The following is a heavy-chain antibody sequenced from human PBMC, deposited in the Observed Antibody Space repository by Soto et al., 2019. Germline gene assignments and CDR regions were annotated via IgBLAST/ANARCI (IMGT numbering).Heavy chain of an antibody. Sequence: EVQLVASGGDLVHPGESLRLSCAVFGFTFSSYWMGWVRQAPGKGLEWVATIKHDGTETYYVDSVRGRFTISRDNSRNSLYLQMNSLRAEDMAVYYCVRPVRGSASECWGQGTLVTVSS. V-gene: IGHV3-7*05. CDR1: GFTFSSYW. J-gene: IGHJ4*02. CDR3: VRPVRGSASEC. D-gene: IGHD6-19*01. CDR2: IKHDGTET.